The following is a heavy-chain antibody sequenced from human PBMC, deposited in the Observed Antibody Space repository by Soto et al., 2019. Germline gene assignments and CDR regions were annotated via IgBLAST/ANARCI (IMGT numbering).Heavy chain of an antibody. CDR3: ANCGYSGYGVFDY. CDR2: ISGSGGST. V-gene: IGHV3-23*01. D-gene: IGHD5-12*01. Sequence: EVQLLESGGGLVQPGGSLRLSCAASGFTFSSYAMSWVRQAPGKGLEWVSAISGSGGSTYYADSVKGRFTISRDNSKNTLYLQMNSLRAEDKDVYYCANCGYSGYGVFDYWGQGTLVTVSS. J-gene: IGHJ4*02. CDR1: GFTFSSYA.